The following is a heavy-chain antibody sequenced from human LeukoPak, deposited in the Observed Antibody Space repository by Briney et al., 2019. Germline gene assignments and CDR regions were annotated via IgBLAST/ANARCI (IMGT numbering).Heavy chain of an antibody. CDR1: GGSFSGYY. CDR2: INHRGST. V-gene: IGHV4-34*01. CDR3: ARGQGLSGRTFDY. J-gene: IGHJ4*02. Sequence: SETLSLTCAVYGGSFSGYYWSWIRQPPGKGLEWIGEINHRGSTNYNPSLKSRVTISVDTSKNQFSLKLSSVTAADTAVYYCARGQGLSGRTFDYWGQGTLVTVSS. D-gene: IGHD1-7*01.